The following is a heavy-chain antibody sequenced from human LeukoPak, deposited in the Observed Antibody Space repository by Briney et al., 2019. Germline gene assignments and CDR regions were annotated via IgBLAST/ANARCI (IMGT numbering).Heavy chain of an antibody. Sequence: SETLSLTCAVYGGSFSGYYWSWIRQPPGKGLEWIGEINHSGSTNYNPSLKSRVTISVDTSKNQFSLKLSSVTAANTAVYYCARCSSGSYRDYWGQGTLVTVSS. CDR2: INHSGST. V-gene: IGHV4-34*01. J-gene: IGHJ4*02. CDR3: ARCSSGSYRDY. D-gene: IGHD6-19*01. CDR1: GGSFSGYY.